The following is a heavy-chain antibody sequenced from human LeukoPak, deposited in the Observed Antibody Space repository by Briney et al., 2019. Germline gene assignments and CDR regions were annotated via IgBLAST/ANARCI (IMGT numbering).Heavy chain of an antibody. CDR2: ISYDGIIE. CDR1: GFAFSSFA. V-gene: IGHV3-30*04. D-gene: IGHD6-13*01. J-gene: IGHJ6*04. CDR3: AGGPSSWYVTVDV. Sequence: GGSLRLSCAASGFAFSSFAMHWVRQAPGKGLEWVSLISYDGIIEDYSDSVKGRFTISRDNFKNTLFLQMNSLKHEDTAVYYCAGGPSSWYVTVDVWGKGTTVTVSS.